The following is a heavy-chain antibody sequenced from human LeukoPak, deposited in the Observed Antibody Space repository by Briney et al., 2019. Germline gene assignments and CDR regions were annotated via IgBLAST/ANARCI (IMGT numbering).Heavy chain of an antibody. CDR3: AKGSDCSSANCPAGYFDL. Sequence: PSETLSLTCTVSGGSISSYSWSWIRQPPGKGLEWIGSIYYSGSTNYNPSLKSRVTMSVDTSKNQFSLKLSSVTAADTAVYYCAKGSDCSSANCPAGYFDLWGRGTLVTVSS. CDR1: GGSISSYS. V-gene: IGHV4-59*12. D-gene: IGHD2-2*01. J-gene: IGHJ2*01. CDR2: IYYSGST.